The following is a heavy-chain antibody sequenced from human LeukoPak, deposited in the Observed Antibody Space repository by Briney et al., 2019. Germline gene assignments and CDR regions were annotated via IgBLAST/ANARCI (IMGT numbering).Heavy chain of an antibody. CDR3: AKRGVVIRVILVGFHKEAYYFDS. D-gene: IGHD3-22*01. CDR1: GITLSNYG. Sequence: GGSLRLSCAVSGITLSNYGMSWVRQAPGKGLEWVAGIRDGGGRTNYADSVKGRFPISRDHPKNTLSLQMNSLRAEDTAVYFCAKRGVVIRVILVGFHKEAYYFDSWGQGALVTVSS. J-gene: IGHJ4*02. V-gene: IGHV3-23*01. CDR2: IRDGGGRT.